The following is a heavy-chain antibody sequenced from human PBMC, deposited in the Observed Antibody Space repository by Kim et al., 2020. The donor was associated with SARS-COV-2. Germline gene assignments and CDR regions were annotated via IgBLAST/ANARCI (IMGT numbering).Heavy chain of an antibody. J-gene: IGHJ4*02. V-gene: IGHV4-4*02. D-gene: IGHD6-19*01. CDR3: ARGPGYSSGWSDY. CDR1: GGSISSSNW. Sequence: SETLSLTCAVSGGSISSSNWWSWVRQPPGKGLEWIGEIYHSGSTNYNPSLKSRVTISVDKSKNQFSLKLSSVTAADTAVYYCARGPGYSSGWSDYWGQGTLVTVSS. CDR2: IYHSGST.